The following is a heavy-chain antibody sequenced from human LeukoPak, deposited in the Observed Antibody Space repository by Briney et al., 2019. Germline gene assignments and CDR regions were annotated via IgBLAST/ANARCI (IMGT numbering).Heavy chain of an antibody. V-gene: IGHV3-48*03. J-gene: IGHJ4*02. CDR3: ARDLYYYGSGNYVPGLPDY. Sequence: GGSLRLSCEGSGFTFSGYEMNWVRQAPRKGLEWISYICSRGITTYFADSVKARVTISRDDAKNLLYLQMNSLRAEDTAVYYCARDLYYYGSGNYVPGLPDYWGQGTLVTVSS. CDR2: ICSRGITT. D-gene: IGHD3-10*01. CDR1: GFTFSGYE.